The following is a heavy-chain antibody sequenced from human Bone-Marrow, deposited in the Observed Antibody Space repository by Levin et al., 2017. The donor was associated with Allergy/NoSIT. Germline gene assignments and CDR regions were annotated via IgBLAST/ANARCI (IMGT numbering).Heavy chain of an antibody. D-gene: IGHD3-10*01. J-gene: IGHJ4*02. CDR3: ARSMVRGVSLFDY. Sequence: PGGSLRLSCAGSGFTFRSYDMYWVRQPTGRSLEWVSAIGTAEDTYYADSVKGRFIISRENARNSLYLQMNSLRAGDTAIYYCARSMVRGVSLFDYWGPGILVTVSS. V-gene: IGHV3-13*01. CDR1: GFTFRSYD. CDR2: IGTAEDT.